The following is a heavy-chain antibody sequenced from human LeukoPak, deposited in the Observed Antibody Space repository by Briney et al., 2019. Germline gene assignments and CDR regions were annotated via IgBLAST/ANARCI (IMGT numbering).Heavy chain of an antibody. CDR1: GFTFSAYA. J-gene: IGHJ4*02. CDR3: ADSNYWYPVDY. Sequence: GGSLRLSCAASGFTFSAYAMRWVRQAPGKGLEWGSSITASGETTYYADSVKGRFTISRENSKNTLYLQMNSLRTEDTAVYYCADSNYWYPVDYWGQGTLVTVSS. D-gene: IGHD4-11*01. CDR2: ITASGETT. V-gene: IGHV3-23*01.